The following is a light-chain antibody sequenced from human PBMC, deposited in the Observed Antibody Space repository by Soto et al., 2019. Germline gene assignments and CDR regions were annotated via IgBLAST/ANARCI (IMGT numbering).Light chain of an antibody. CDR1: SSDVGSYNY. V-gene: IGLV2-14*01. Sequence: QSALTQPASVSGSPGQSITISCTGTSSDVGSYNYVSWYQQHPGKAPKLMIYEVSNRPSGLSNRFSGYKSGNTAALTISGLQAEEEADYYCTSYTSSTTVVFGGGTKLTVL. CDR3: TSYTSSTTVV. J-gene: IGLJ2*01. CDR2: EVS.